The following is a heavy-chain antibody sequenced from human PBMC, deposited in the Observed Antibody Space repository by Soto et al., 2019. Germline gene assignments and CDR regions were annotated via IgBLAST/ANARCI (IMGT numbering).Heavy chain of an antibody. CDR1: GYTFTGYY. CDR2: INPNSGGT. D-gene: IGHD2-2*01. V-gene: IGHV1-2*04. J-gene: IGHJ6*02. Sequence: ASVKVSCKASGYTFTGYYMHWVRQAPGQGLEWMGWINPNSGGTNYAQKFQGWVTMTRDTSISTAYMELSRLRSEDTAVYYCARAVGYCSSTSCSYGMDVWGQGTTVTAP. CDR3: ARAVGYCSSTSCSYGMDV.